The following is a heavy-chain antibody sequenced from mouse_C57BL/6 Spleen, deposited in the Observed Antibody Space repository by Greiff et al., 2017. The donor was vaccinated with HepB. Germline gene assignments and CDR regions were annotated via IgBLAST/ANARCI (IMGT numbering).Heavy chain of an antibody. CDR3: TRDEGNDVGWYFDV. Sequence: DVMLVESGEGLVKPGGSLKLSCAASGFTFSSYAMSWVRQTPEKRLEWVAYISSGGDYIYYADTVKGRFTISRDNARNTLYLQMSSLKSEDTAMYYCTRDEGNDVGWYFDVWGTGTTVTVSS. V-gene: IGHV5-9-1*02. CDR1: GFTFSSYA. J-gene: IGHJ1*03. CDR2: ISSGGDYI. D-gene: IGHD2-2*01.